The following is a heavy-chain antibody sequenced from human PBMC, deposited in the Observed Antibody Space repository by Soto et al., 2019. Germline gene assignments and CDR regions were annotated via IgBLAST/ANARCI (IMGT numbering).Heavy chain of an antibody. CDR3: ARRGGADYSNSQYYYYYGMDV. V-gene: IGHV1-69*13. D-gene: IGHD4-4*01. Sequence: SVKVSCKASGGTFSSYAISWVRQAPGQGLEWMGGIIPIFGTANYAQKFQGRVTITADESTSTAYMELSSLRSEDTAVYYCARRGGADYSNSQYYYYYGMDVWGQGTTVTVSS. CDR1: GGTFSSYA. CDR2: IIPIFGTA. J-gene: IGHJ6*02.